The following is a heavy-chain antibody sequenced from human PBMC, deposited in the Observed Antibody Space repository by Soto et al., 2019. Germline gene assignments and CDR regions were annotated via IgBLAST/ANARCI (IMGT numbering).Heavy chain of an antibody. CDR3: ARVEMATRFFIDYYYGMDV. V-gene: IGHV1-69*13. CDR1: GGTFSSYA. D-gene: IGHD5-12*01. CDR2: IIPIFGTA. J-gene: IGHJ6*02. Sequence: SVKVSCKASGGTFSSYAISWVRQAPGQGLEWMGGIIPIFGTANYAQKFQGRVTITADESTSTAYMELSSLRSEDTAVYYCARVEMATRFFIDYYYGMDVWGQGTKVTVSS.